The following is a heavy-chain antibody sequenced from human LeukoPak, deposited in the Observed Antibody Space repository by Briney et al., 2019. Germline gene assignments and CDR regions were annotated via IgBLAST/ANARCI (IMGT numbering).Heavy chain of an antibody. Sequence: GGSLRLSCVVSGLTFSAAGMHWVRQAPGKGLEWVTFIWSDGSNKYYTDSVKGRFTISRDDSKNTLYLQMNRLRPEDTAVYYCAKDKGKLYFDYWGQGILVTVSS. V-gene: IGHV3-30*02. J-gene: IGHJ4*02. CDR2: IWSDGSNK. CDR1: GLTFSAAG. CDR3: AKDKGKLYFDY. D-gene: IGHD4-23*01.